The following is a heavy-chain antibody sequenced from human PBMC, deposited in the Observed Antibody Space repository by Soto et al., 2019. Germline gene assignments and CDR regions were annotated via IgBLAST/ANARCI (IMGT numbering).Heavy chain of an antibody. CDR1: GGSISSSNYF. D-gene: IGHD2-21*02. CDR2: MYYSGST. V-gene: IGHV4-39*01. Sequence: PSETLSLTCTVSGGSISSSNYFWGWIRQPPGKGLEWIGSMYYSGSTYYSPSLKSRVTISVDTSKNQFSLKLSSVTAADTAVYYCARYCGGDCYRVYWGQGTLVTVSS. J-gene: IGHJ4*02. CDR3: ARYCGGDCYRVY.